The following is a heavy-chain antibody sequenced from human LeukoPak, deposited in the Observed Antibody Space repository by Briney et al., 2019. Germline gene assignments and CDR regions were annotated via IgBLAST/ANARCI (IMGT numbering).Heavy chain of an antibody. D-gene: IGHD3-10*01. Sequence: GGSLRLSCTASGFTLSTFAMNWVRQAPGKGLEWLSLISRRSRTIYYADSVKGRFTISRDNAKNSLYPQMSSLRVEDTAVYYCAREKYYGSEDAFDIWGQGTVVTVSS. J-gene: IGHJ3*02. V-gene: IGHV3-48*01. CDR2: ISRRSRTI. CDR1: GFTLSTFA. CDR3: AREKYYGSEDAFDI.